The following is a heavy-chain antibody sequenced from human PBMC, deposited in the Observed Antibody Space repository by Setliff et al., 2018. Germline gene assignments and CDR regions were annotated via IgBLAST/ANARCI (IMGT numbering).Heavy chain of an antibody. CDR1: GASISNYY. CDR2: IYSSGST. D-gene: IGHD2-2*01. Sequence: SETLSLTCSVSGASISNYYWSWIRQPPGKGLEWIGYIYSSGSTNYNPSLKSRVAISRDTSTNQLSLELRSVTAADTAVYYCAREPTRTGGFYYLDAWGEGTMVTVSS. J-gene: IGHJ6*03. CDR3: AREPTRTGGFYYLDA. V-gene: IGHV4-4*08.